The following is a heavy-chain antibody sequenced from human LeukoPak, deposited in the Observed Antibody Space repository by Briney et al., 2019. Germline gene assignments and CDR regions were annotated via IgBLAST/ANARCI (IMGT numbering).Heavy chain of an antibody. Sequence: SETLSLTCTVSGGSISSYYWSWIRQPPGKGLEWIGYIYYSGSTNYNPSLKSRVTISVDTSKNQFSLKLSSVTAADTAVYYCARVTTIFGVVTRYYYYGMAVWGQGTTVTVSS. V-gene: IGHV4-59*01. CDR3: ARVTTIFGVVTRYYYYGMAV. CDR2: IYYSGST. D-gene: IGHD3-3*01. J-gene: IGHJ6*02. CDR1: GGSISSYY.